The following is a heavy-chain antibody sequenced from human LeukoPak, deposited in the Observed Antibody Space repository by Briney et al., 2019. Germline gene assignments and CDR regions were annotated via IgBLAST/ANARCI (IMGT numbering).Heavy chain of an antibody. CDR2: IIPSFRTT. CDR3: ARGRSMAVLNYFDY. CDR1: GDTFSNHP. V-gene: IGHV1-69*05. J-gene: IGHJ4*02. Sequence: ASVKVSCKASGDTFSNHPISWVRQAPGQGLEWMGGIIPSFRTTDYAQKFQGRVTISTDKSTSTAYMELSSLRSDDTAVYYCARGRSMAVLNYFDYWGQGTLVTVSS. D-gene: IGHD6-6*01.